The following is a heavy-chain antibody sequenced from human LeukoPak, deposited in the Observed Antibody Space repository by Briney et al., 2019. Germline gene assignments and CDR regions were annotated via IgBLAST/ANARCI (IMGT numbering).Heavy chain of an antibody. J-gene: IGHJ4*02. CDR2: IRYDGNIQ. CDR1: GFPFGSYA. D-gene: IGHD6-19*01. Sequence: GGSLRLSCAVAGFPFGSYAMHWVRHAPGKGLEWVAFIRYDGNIQYYADSVKGRFTISRDNSKDTLYLQMSSLRAEDTAVYYCATIAMAGPFDYWGQGTLVTVSS. CDR3: ATIAMAGPFDY. V-gene: IGHV3-30*02.